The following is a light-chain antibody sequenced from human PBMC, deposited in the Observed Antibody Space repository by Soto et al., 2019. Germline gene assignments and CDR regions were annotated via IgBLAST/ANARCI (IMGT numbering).Light chain of an antibody. V-gene: IGKV4-1*01. J-gene: IGKJ1*01. CDR2: WAS. Sequence: IVMTQSPDSLAVSLGESATINCKSSQSVLYSSNNKNYLAWYQQKPGQPPKALIYWASTRESGVPDRFSGSGSGKDFTLTISSLQAEDVAVYYCKQYYTTPWTFGQGNKVEIX. CDR1: QSVLYSSNNKNY. CDR3: KQYYTTPWT.